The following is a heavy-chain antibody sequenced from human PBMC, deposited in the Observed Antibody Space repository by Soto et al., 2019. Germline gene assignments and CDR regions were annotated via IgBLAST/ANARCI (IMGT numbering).Heavy chain of an antibody. V-gene: IGHV3-30*18. J-gene: IGHJ4*02. CDR2: ISYDGSNK. Sequence: PGGSLRLSCAASGFTFSSYGMHWVRQAPGKGLEWVAVISYDGSNKYYADSVKGRFTISRDNSKNTLYLQMNSLRAEDTAVYYCAKDPTWGIVEATSCPGYWGQGTLVTVSS. CDR1: GFTFSSYG. D-gene: IGHD1-26*01. CDR3: AKDPTWGIVEATSCPGY.